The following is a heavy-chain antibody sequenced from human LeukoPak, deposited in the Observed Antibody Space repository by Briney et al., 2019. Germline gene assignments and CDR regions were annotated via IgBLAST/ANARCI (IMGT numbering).Heavy chain of an antibody. CDR3: AKRGRITMVRGADFDY. CDR2: ISGSGGST. D-gene: IGHD3-10*01. J-gene: IGHJ4*02. V-gene: IGHV3-23*01. Sequence: GGSLRLSCAASGFTFSSYAMSWVRQAPGKGLEWVSAISGSGGSTYYADSVKGRFTISRDNSKNTLYLQMNSLRAEDTAVNYCAKRGRITMVRGADFDYWGQGTLVTVSS. CDR1: GFTFSSYA.